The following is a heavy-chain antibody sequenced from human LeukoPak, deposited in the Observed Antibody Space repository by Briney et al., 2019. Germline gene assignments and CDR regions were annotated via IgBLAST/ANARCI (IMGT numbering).Heavy chain of an antibody. D-gene: IGHD3-10*01. V-gene: IGHV1-18*01. J-gene: IGHJ4*02. CDR2: ISAYNGNT. Sequence: ASVKVSCKASGYTFTSYGISWVRQAPGQGLEWMGWISAYNGNTNYAQKFQGKVTMTTDTSTNTAYMDLRNLRSDDTAVYYCAIGKNYGHGVFDNWGQGTLVIVSS. CDR3: AIGKNYGHGVFDN. CDR1: GYTFTSYG.